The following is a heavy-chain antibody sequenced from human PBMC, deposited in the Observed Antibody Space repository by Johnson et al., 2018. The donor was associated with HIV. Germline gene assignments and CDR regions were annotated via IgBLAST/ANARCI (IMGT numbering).Heavy chain of an antibody. J-gene: IGHJ3*02. V-gene: IGHV3-23*04. Sequence: VQLVESGGGVVQPGGSLRLSCAASGFTFSTFGMHWVRQAPGKGLEWVSSISSSGDRTSYADSVKGRFTISRDNSKNTMLVQMNNLTTEDTAFYYCTTWYSLVSGAFDIWGQGTMVTVSS. CDR1: GFTFSTFG. D-gene: IGHD6-13*01. CDR2: ISSSGDRT. CDR3: TTWYSLVSGAFDI.